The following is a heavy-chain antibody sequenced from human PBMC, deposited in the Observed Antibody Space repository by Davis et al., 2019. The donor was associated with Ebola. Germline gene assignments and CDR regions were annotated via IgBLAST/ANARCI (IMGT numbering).Heavy chain of an antibody. J-gene: IGHJ4*02. Sequence: YAQKFQGWVTMTRDTSISTAYMELSRLRSDDTAVYYCARVGTVTTTFDYWGQGTPVTVSS. CDR3: ARVGTVTTTFDY. V-gene: IGHV1-2*04. D-gene: IGHD4-17*01.